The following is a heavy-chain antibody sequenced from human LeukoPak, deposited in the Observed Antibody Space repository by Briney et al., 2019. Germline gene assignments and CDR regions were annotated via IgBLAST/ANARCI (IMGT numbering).Heavy chain of an antibody. Sequence: GGSLRLSCVASGFSLSTYWMSWVRQAPGKGLEWVANIKQDESEKDYVDSVKGRFTISRDNAKNSLYLQMSSLRAEDTAVYYCATYSGAHHKTFDDWGQGTLVTVSS. V-gene: IGHV3-7*03. D-gene: IGHD1-26*01. CDR2: IKQDESEK. CDR1: GFSLSTYW. CDR3: ATYSGAHHKTFDD. J-gene: IGHJ4*02.